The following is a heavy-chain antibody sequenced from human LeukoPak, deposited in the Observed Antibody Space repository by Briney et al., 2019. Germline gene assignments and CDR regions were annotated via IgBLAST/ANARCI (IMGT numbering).Heavy chain of an antibody. CDR1: GYTFTSYA. Sequence: GASVKVSCKASGYTFTSYAISWVRQAPGQGLEWMGGIIPIFGTANYAQKFQGRVTITADESTSTAYMELSSLRSEDTAVYYCALGYDSSGQLDYWGQGTLVTVSS. CDR3: ALGYDSSGQLDY. J-gene: IGHJ4*02. D-gene: IGHD3-22*01. CDR2: IIPIFGTA. V-gene: IGHV1-69*13.